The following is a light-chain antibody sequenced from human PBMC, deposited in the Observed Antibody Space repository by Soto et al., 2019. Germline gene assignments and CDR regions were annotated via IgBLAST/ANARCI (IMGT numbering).Light chain of an antibody. CDR3: QQYYSSPYT. V-gene: IGKV3-20*01. J-gene: IGKJ2*01. CDR2: GAS. CDR1: QSVSSSY. Sequence: EIVLTQSPGTLSLSPGERVTLSCRASQSVSSSYLAWYQQKPGQAPRLLIYGASSRATDIPDRFSGSGSGTDFTLTISRLEPEDFAVYYCQQYYSSPYTFGQGTKLEIK.